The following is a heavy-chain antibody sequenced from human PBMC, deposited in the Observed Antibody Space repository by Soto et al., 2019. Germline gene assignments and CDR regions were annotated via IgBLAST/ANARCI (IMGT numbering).Heavy chain of an antibody. J-gene: IGHJ6*02. CDR3: ARDYYYDNRGNPGAYYYGMDV. D-gene: IGHD3-22*01. Sequence: QVQLQESGPGLVKASETLTLTCTVSGGSISSYHWSWIRQPPGKGLEWVGYYYYSGSTKYNPSLKSRVTMSAEKSKNPFSLRLKSVTAADTAVYWCARDYYYDNRGNPGAYYYGMDVWGQGTTVTVSS. CDR1: GGSISSYH. CDR2: YYYSGST. V-gene: IGHV4-59*01.